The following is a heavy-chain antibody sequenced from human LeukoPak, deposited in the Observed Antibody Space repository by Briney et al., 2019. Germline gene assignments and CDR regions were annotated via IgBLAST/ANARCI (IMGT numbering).Heavy chain of an antibody. J-gene: IGHJ6*03. CDR2: IYYSGRT. V-gene: IGHV4-59*13. Sequence: KPSETLSLTCTVSGGSISSYYWSWIRQPPGKGLEWSGYIYYSGRTNYNPSLKSRVTLSVDTSKNQFSLTLRSPTDPDTAVYFFARAIAICGLVIWDHYYYLYVWGKGTTVTVSS. CDR3: ARAIAICGLVIWDHYYYLYV. D-gene: IGHD3-3*01. CDR1: GGSISSYY.